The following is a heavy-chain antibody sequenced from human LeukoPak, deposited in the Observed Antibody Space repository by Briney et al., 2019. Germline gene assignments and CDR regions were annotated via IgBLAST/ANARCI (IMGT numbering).Heavy chain of an antibody. Sequence: GASVKVSCKASGYTFTSYGISWVRQAPGQGLEWMGWISAYNGNTNYAQKLQGRVTMTTDTSTSTAYMELRSLRSDDTAMYYCARVRLMIGNLAAAGTGWWFDPWGQGTLVTVSS. CDR1: GYTFTSYG. V-gene: IGHV1-18*01. D-gene: IGHD6-13*01. CDR2: ISAYNGNT. J-gene: IGHJ5*02. CDR3: ARVRLMIGNLAAAGTGWWFDP.